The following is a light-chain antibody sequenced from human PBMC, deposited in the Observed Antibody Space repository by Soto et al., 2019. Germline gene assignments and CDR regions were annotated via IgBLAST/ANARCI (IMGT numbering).Light chain of an antibody. CDR1: QSVSSNY. CDR2: GAS. Sequence: EIVLTQSPGTLSLSPRERATLSCRASQSVSSNYLAWYQRKPGQAPRLLIYGASSRAIDIPNRFSGSGSGTDFTLTITSLEPEDFAVDYCQQYGSSPPTFGQGTKVEI. J-gene: IGKJ1*01. V-gene: IGKV3-20*01. CDR3: QQYGSSPPT.